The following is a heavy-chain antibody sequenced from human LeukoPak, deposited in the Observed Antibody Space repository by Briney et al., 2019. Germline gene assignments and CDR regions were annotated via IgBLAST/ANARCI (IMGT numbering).Heavy chain of an antibody. CDR3: ARASTTVPNLLDH. J-gene: IGHJ4*02. D-gene: IGHD4-17*01. CDR1: GFTFSTYW. CDR2: IKGDGSST. Sequence: GGSLRLSCAASGFTFSTYWMHWVRQAPGKGLVWVARIKGDGSSTIYADSVKGRFTISRDNSKNTLYLQTNSLRAEDTAVYYCARASTTVPNLLDHWGRGTLVTVSS. V-gene: IGHV3-74*01.